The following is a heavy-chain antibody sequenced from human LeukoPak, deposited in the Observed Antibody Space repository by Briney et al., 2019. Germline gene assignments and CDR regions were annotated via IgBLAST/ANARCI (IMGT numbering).Heavy chain of an antibody. CDR3: AKDIAAAGTGWYFDL. Sequence: GGSLRLSCAASGLTFDDYAMHWVRKAPGKGLEWVSGISWNSGSIGYADSVKGRFTISRDNAKNSLYLQMNSLRAEDTALYYCAKDIAAAGTGWYFDLWGRGTLVTVSS. CDR2: ISWNSGSI. D-gene: IGHD6-13*01. J-gene: IGHJ2*01. V-gene: IGHV3-9*01. CDR1: GLTFDDYA.